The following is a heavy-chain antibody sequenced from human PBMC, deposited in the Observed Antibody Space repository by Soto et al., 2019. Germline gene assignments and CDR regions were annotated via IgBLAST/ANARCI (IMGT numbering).Heavy chain of an antibody. CDR1: GGSFSGYY. CDR3: ASAYYYGSGSYYPFDY. D-gene: IGHD3-10*01. J-gene: IGHJ4*02. V-gene: IGHV4-34*01. CDR2: INHSGST. Sequence: QVQLQQWGAGLLKPSETLSLTCAVYGGSFSGYYWSWIRQPPGKGLEWIGEINHSGSTNYNPSLKSRVTISVDTSKNQFSLKLSSVTAADTAVYYCASAYYYGSGSYYPFDYWGQGTLVTVSS.